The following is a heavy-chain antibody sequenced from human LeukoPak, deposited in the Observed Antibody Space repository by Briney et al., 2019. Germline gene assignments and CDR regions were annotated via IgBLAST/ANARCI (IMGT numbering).Heavy chain of an antibody. Sequence: ASVKVSCKASGGTFSSYAISWVRQAPGQGLEWMGRIIPILGIANYAQKFQGRVTITADKSTSTAYMELSSLRSEDTAVYYCARLRIAVAGTGFDYWGQGTLVTVSS. CDR2: IIPILGIA. D-gene: IGHD6-19*01. J-gene: IGHJ4*02. V-gene: IGHV1-69*04. CDR1: GGTFSSYA. CDR3: ARLRIAVAGTGFDY.